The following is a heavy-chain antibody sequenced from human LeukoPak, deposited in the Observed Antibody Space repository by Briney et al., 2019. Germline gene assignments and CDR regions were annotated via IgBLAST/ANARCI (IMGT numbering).Heavy chain of an antibody. J-gene: IGHJ4*02. CDR3: ARRGFGELTANDY. V-gene: IGHV5-51*01. CDR1: GYTFTSYW. Sequence: GESLKISCRGSGYTFTSYWIGWVRQMPGKGLEWMGIIYPGDSDTRYSPSFQGQVTISADKSISTAYLQWSSLKASDTAMYYCARRGFGELTANDYWGQGTLVTVSS. CDR2: IYPGDSDT. D-gene: IGHD3-10*01.